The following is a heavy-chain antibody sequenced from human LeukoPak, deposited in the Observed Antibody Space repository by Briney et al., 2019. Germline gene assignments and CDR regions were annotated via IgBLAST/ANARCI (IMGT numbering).Heavy chain of an antibody. CDR3: VKSSAATYLYYYMDV. J-gene: IGHJ6*03. D-gene: IGHD6-13*01. V-gene: IGHV3-9*01. Sequence: GRALRLSCAASGFTFDDYAMHWVRQAPGKGLEWVSGISWSSGSIGYADSVKGRFTISRDNAKNSLYLQMSSLRAEDTALYYCVKSSAATYLYYYMDVWGKGTTVTVSS. CDR1: GFTFDDYA. CDR2: ISWSSGSI.